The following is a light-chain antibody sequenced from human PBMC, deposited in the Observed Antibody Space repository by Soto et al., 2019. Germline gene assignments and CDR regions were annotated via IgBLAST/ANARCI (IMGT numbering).Light chain of an antibody. CDR2: GAS. J-gene: IGKJ5*01. CDR3: QQYDSVFT. Sequence: DIQMTQSPSSLSASAGDRFTITCQASQGITNYLNWYQQKPGKAPKLLIDGASNLETGVPSRLSGSGSGTDFTFTISSPHAEDIATYFCQQYDSVFTFGQGTRLEIK. CDR1: QGITNY. V-gene: IGKV1-33*01.